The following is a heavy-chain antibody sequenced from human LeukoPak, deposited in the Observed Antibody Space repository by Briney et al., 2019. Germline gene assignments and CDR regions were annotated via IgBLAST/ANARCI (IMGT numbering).Heavy chain of an antibody. CDR1: GGSISSYY. D-gene: IGHD3-22*01. CDR2: IYTSGST. J-gene: IGHJ4*02. CDR3: ARSGNYYDSSGYNY. Sequence: PSETLSVSCTVSGGSISSYYWSWIRQPPGKGLEWIGHIYTSGSTNYNPSLKSRVTISVDTSKNQFSLKLSSVTAADTAVYYCARSGNYYDSSGYNYWGQGTLVTVSS. V-gene: IGHV4-59*01.